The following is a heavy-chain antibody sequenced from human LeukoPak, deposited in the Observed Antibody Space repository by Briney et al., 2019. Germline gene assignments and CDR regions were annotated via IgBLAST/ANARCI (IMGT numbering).Heavy chain of an antibody. CDR3: ARARGCSGGSCYPYYFDY. CDR1: GGTFSSYA. Sequence: APVKVSCKASGGTFSSYAISWVRQAPGQGLEWMGGIIPIFGTANYAQKFQGRVTITTDESTSTAYMELSSLRSEDTAVYYCARARGCSGGSCYPYYFDYWGQGTLVTVSS. CDR2: IIPIFGTA. J-gene: IGHJ4*02. V-gene: IGHV1-69*05. D-gene: IGHD2-15*01.